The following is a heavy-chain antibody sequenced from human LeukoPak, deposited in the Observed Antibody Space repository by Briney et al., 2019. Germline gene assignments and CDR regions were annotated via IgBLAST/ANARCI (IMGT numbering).Heavy chain of an antibody. CDR3: AKRGIVIRGILVIGYHQEAYHYDY. Sequence: GGSLRLSCVVSGISLTNYAMTWVRQAPGKGLEWVSYISERGGSTSYADSVKGRFTISRDTSLNTPYLQMTSLRAEDTAVYFCAKRGIVIRGILVIGYHQEAYHYDYWGQGVLVTVSS. D-gene: IGHD3-10*01. CDR2: ISERGGST. V-gene: IGHV3-23*01. J-gene: IGHJ4*02. CDR1: GISLTNYA.